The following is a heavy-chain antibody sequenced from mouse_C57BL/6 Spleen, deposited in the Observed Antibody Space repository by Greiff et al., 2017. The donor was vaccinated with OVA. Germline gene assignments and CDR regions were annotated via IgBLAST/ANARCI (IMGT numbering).Heavy chain of an antibody. CDR3: AIGDYEGYFDV. J-gene: IGHJ1*03. CDR2: IHPSDSDT. D-gene: IGHD1-1*01. V-gene: IGHV1-74*01. Sequence: QVQLKQPGAELVKPGASVKVSCKASGYTFTSYWMHWVKQRPGQGLEWIGRIHPSDSDTNSNQKFKGKATLTVDKSSSTAYMQLRSLTAEDSAVYYCAIGDYEGYFDVWGTGTTVTVSS. CDR1: GYTFTSYW.